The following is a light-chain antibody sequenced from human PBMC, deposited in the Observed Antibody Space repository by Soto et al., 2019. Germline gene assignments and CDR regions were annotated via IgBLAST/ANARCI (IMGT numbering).Light chain of an antibody. V-gene: IGKV4-1*01. CDR2: WAS. CDR1: QXXFXXSNXXXX. CDR3: QQYYSSPFT. Sequence: IXXXSSQXXFXXSNXXXXLAWYQQKPGQPPTLLIYWASARESGVPDXXSGXXXXXXXXLTISSLQPEDVAVYYCQQYYSSPFTFGGGTKVXXK. J-gene: IGKJ4*01.